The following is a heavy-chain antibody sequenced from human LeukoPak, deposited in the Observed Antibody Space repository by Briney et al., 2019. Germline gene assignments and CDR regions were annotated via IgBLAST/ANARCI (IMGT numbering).Heavy chain of an antibody. V-gene: IGHV1-69*05. D-gene: IGHD2-15*01. CDR3: ARDPGERDIVDWFDP. CDR1: GGTFSSYA. Sequence: SVKVSCKASGGTFSSYAISWVRQAPGQGLEWMGGIIPIFGTANYAQKFQGRVTITTDESTSTAYMELSSLRSEDTAVYYCARDPGERDIVDWFDPWGQGTLVTVSS. CDR2: IIPIFGTA. J-gene: IGHJ5*02.